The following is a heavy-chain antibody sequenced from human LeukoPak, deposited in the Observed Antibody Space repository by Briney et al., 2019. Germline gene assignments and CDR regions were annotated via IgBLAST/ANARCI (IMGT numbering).Heavy chain of an antibody. J-gene: IGHJ6*03. D-gene: IGHD2-15*01. CDR2: FSTVSTYK. Sequence: PGGSLRLSCAPSGFTFTDYSMTWVRQAPGKGLEWVSSFSTVSTYKFYSDSVKSRFTISRDNAKHLLYLQMSRPGAEDTAVYCCARGGSGFYLYYFMDVWGRGTPVTVSS. V-gene: IGHV3-21*01. CDR1: GFTFTDYS. CDR3: ARGGSGFYLYYFMDV.